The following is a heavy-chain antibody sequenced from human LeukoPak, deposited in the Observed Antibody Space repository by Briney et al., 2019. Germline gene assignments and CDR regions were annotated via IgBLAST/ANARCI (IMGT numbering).Heavy chain of an antibody. D-gene: IGHD2-15*01. Sequence: GESLKISCKGSGYSFTSYWIGWVRQMPGKGLEWMGIIYPGDSDTRYSPSFQGQVTISADKSISTAYLQWSSLKASDTAMYYCARHPYCSGGSCYVSDYRGQGTLVTVSS. V-gene: IGHV5-51*01. CDR1: GYSFTSYW. CDR3: ARHPYCSGGSCYVSDY. CDR2: IYPGDSDT. J-gene: IGHJ4*02.